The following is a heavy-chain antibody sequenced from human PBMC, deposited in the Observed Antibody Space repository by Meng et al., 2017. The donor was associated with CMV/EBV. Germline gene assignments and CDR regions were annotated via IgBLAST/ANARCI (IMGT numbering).Heavy chain of an antibody. CDR1: GGTFSSYA. Sequence: SVKVSCKASGGTFSSYAISWVRQAPGQGLEWMGGIIPILGIANYAQKFQGRVTIIADKSTSTAYMELSSLRSEDTAVYYCASRGITIFGVKTYYYGMDVWGQGTTVTVSS. CDR3: ASRGITIFGVKTYYYGMDV. V-gene: IGHV1-69*10. CDR2: IIPILGIA. D-gene: IGHD3-3*01. J-gene: IGHJ6*02.